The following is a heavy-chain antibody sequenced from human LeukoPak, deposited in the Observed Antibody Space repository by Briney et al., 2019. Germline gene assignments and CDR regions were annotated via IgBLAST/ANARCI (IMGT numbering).Heavy chain of an antibody. D-gene: IGHD4-23*01. Sequence: GGSLRLSCAASGFTFSNYGMSWVRQAPGKGLEWVSAIVGSGGNTYNADSVKGRFTISRDNSKNTLYLQMNSLRSDDSAVYYCAKSVAAPYYYMDVWGKGTTVTVSS. CDR2: IVGSGGNT. V-gene: IGHV3-23*01. J-gene: IGHJ6*03. CDR3: AKSVAAPYYYMDV. CDR1: GFTFSNYG.